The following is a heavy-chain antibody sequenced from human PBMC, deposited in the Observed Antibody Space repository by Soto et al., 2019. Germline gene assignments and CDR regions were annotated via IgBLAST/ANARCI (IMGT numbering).Heavy chain of an antibody. Sequence: EMQLLVSGGGLVQPGGSLRLSCAASGFPFSSYAMSWVRQAPGKGLEWVSGISGSGGLTYYADSVKGRFTISRDNSKNTLYLQMSSLIADDTAVYYCAKSLSASPNHFFDYWGQGTLVSVSS. J-gene: IGHJ4*02. CDR2: ISGSGGLT. CDR3: AKSLSASPNHFFDY. CDR1: GFPFSSYA. V-gene: IGHV3-23*01.